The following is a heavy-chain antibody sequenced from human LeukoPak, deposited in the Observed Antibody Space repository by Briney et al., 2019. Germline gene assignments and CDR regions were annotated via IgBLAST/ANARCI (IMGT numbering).Heavy chain of an antibody. CDR1: GGSFSGYY. CDR2: INHSGST. J-gene: IGHJ4*02. V-gene: IGHV4-34*01. Sequence: PSETLSLTCAVYGGSFSGYYWSWIRQPPGKGLEWIGEINHSGSTNYNPSLKSRVTISVDTSKNQFSLKLSSVTAADTAVYYCARGVVTMVRGVIRNFDYWGQGTLVTVSS. D-gene: IGHD3-10*01. CDR3: ARGVVTMVRGVIRNFDY.